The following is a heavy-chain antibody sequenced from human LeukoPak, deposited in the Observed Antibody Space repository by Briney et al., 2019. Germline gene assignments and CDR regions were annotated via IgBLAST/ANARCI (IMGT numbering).Heavy chain of an antibody. Sequence: ASVKVSCKASGYTFTSYGISWVRQAPGQGLEWMGWISAYNDNTNYAQKLQGRVTMTTDTSTSTAYMELRSLRSDDTAVYYCARYCSGGSCNGPNDAFDIWGQGTMVTVSS. CDR1: GYTFTSYG. CDR3: ARYCSGGSCNGPNDAFDI. J-gene: IGHJ3*02. D-gene: IGHD2-15*01. V-gene: IGHV1-18*01. CDR2: ISAYNDNT.